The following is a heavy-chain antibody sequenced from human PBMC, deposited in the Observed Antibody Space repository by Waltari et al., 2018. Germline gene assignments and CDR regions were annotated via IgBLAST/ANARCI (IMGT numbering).Heavy chain of an antibody. CDR3: ARGSGVDS. CDR1: GFSFSTYV. D-gene: IGHD7-27*01. V-gene: IGHV3-23*01. J-gene: IGHJ4*02. Sequence: EVQLLESGGGLVQPGGSLRLSCAASGFSFSTYVMNWVRQAPGKGLEWVSSISAAGGIINYADSVKGRFTISRDNSKSTLYLQMNSLRADDTAVYYCARGSGVDSWGQGTLVTVSS. CDR2: ISAAGGII.